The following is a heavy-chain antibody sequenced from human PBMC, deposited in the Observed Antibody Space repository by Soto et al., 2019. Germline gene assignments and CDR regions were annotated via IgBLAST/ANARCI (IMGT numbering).Heavy chain of an antibody. CDR1: GFTFSSYA. CDR2: ISYDGSNK. D-gene: IGHD6-6*01. Sequence: GGSLRLSCAASGFTFSSYAMHWVRQAPGKGLEWVAVISYDGSNKYYADSVKGRFTISRDNSKNTLYLQMNSLRAEDTAVYYCAKDKSIAARRPQIFDYWGQGTLVTVSS. V-gene: IGHV3-30*18. CDR3: AKDKSIAARRPQIFDY. J-gene: IGHJ4*02.